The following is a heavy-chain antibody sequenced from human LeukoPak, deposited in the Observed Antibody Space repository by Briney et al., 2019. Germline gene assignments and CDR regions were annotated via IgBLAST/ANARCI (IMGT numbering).Heavy chain of an antibody. V-gene: IGHV3-20*01. Sequence: PGGSLRLSCAASGSTFDDYGMSWVRQAPGKGLEWVSGINWNGGSTGYADSVKGRITISRDNAKNSLYLQMNSLRAEDTALYHCARDYYDSSGYSSFDYWGQGTLVTVSS. D-gene: IGHD3-22*01. CDR2: INWNGGST. J-gene: IGHJ4*02. CDR1: GSTFDDYG. CDR3: ARDYYDSSGYSSFDY.